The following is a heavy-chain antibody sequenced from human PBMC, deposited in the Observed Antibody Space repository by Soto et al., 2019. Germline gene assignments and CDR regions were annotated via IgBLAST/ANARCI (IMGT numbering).Heavy chain of an antibody. J-gene: IGHJ6*02. CDR2: IGAYNGNT. CDR3: ARTSGSSSYFGYYYYGMDV. D-gene: IGHD6-6*01. CDR1: GYTFTSYG. Sequence: QVQLVQSGAEVKKPGASVKVSCKASGYTFTSYGISWVRQAPGQGLEWMGWIGAYNGNTNYAQKLQGRVTMTTDTSTSTAYMELRSLRSDDTAVYYCARTSGSSSYFGYYYYGMDVWGQGTTVTVSS. V-gene: IGHV1-18*04.